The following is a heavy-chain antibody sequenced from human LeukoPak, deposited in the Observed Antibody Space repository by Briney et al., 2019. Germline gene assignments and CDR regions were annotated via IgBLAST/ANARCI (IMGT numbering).Heavy chain of an antibody. CDR3: ARYYCGGDCYSGYFDY. D-gene: IGHD2-21*02. CDR2: IYYSGST. V-gene: IGHV4-39*01. J-gene: IGHJ4*02. Sequence: SETLSLTCTVSGGSISSSSYYWGWIRQPPGKGLEWIGSIYYSGSTYYNPSLQSRVTISVDTSKKQFSLKLSSVTAADTAVYYCARYYCGGDCYSGYFDYWGQGTLVTVSS. CDR1: GGSISSSSYY.